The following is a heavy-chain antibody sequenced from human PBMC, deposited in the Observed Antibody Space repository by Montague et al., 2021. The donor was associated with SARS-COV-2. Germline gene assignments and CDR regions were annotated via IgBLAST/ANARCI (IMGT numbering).Heavy chain of an antibody. CDR1: GGSISRSY. D-gene: IGHD2-2*01. V-gene: IGHV4-59*08. J-gene: IGHJ6*02. CDR2: IYYTGST. CDR3: ARHMSDCSKCICNTYYYYGWDV. Sequence: SETLSLTCTVSGGSISRSYWSWIRQPPGKGLEWIGYIYYTGSTDYNPSLKSRVTISVDTSKNQLSLKLISVTAADTAVYFCARHMSDCSKCICNTYYYYGWDVWGQGTTVTVSS.